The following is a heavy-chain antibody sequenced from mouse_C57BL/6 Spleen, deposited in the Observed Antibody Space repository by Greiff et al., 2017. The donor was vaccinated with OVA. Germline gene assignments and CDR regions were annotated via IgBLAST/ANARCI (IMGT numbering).Heavy chain of an antibody. Sequence: QVQLQQPGAELVMPGASVKLSCKASGYTFTSYWMHWVKQRPGQGLEWIGEIDPSDSYTNYNQKFKGKSTLTVDKSSSTAYMQLSSLTSEDSAVYYCAKTNMRAMDYWGQGTSVTVSS. D-gene: IGHD3-2*01. CDR3: AKTNMRAMDY. CDR2: IDPSDSYT. J-gene: IGHJ4*01. CDR1: GYTFTSYW. V-gene: IGHV1-69*01.